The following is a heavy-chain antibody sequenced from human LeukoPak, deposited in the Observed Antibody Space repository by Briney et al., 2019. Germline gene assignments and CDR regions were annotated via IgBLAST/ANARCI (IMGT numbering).Heavy chain of an antibody. J-gene: IGHJ4*02. D-gene: IGHD6-19*01. V-gene: IGHV1-2*02. CDR2: INPNSGGT. Sequence: VASVKVSCKASGYTFTDYSIHWVRQAPGQGLEWMGWINPNSGGTNYAQKFRGRVTIIRDTSISTAYMELSRLRFDDTAVYYCARGSALFAVAGTPRPPFDDWGQGTLVTVSS. CDR3: ARGSALFAVAGTPRPPFDD. CDR1: GYTFTDYS.